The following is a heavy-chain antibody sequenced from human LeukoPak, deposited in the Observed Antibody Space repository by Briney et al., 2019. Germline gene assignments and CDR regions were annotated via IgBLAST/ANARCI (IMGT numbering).Heavy chain of an antibody. CDR3: ATPGSVYYDFWSGYYTPEYFQH. Sequence: GASVKVSCKASGYTFTSYGIGWVRQAPGQGLEWMGWISAYNGNTNYAQKLQGRVTMTTDTSTSTAYMELRSLRSDDTAVYYCATPGSVYYDFWSGYYTPEYFQHWGQGTLVTVSS. CDR1: GYTFTSYG. J-gene: IGHJ1*01. V-gene: IGHV1-18*01. D-gene: IGHD3-3*01. CDR2: ISAYNGNT.